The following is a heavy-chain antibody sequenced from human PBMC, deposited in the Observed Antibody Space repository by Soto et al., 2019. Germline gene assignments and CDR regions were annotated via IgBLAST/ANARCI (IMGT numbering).Heavy chain of an antibody. CDR2: IYYSGST. CDR3: ARANSSSGAFDI. D-gene: IGHD6-6*01. CDR1: GGSISSSSYY. V-gene: IGHV4-39*07. Sequence: SETLSLTCTVSGGSISSSSYYWGWIRQPPGKGLEWIGSIYYSGSTYYNPSLKSRVTISVDTSKNQFSLKLSSVTAADTAVYYCARANSSSGAFDIWGQGTMVTVSS. J-gene: IGHJ3*02.